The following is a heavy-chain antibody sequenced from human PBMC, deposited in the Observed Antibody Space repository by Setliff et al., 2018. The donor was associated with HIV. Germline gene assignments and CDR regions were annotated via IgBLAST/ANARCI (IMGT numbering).Heavy chain of an antibody. CDR2: IDSSGTT. V-gene: IGHV4-4*07. CDR1: GGPFGVYR. D-gene: IGHD3-10*01. J-gene: IGHJ5*02. CDR3: ARDRHSSGLGSYGP. Sequence: SETLSLTCTISGGPFGVYRWSWIRQSAGRGLEWIGRIDSSGTTDYKPSLKGRVAISVDTSRNQFSLRVTSVTAADTAVYFCARDRHSSGLGSYGPWGPGILVTVSS.